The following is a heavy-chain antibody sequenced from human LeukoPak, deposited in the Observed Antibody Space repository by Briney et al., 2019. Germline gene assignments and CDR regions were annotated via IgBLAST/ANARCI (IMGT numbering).Heavy chain of an antibody. J-gene: IGHJ4*02. CDR1: GFTFSSYA. CDR2: ISSNGGST. D-gene: IGHD1-7*01. V-gene: IGHV3-64*01. Sequence: PGGSLRLSCAASGFTFSSYAMHWVRQAPGKGLEYVSAISSNGGSTYYANSVKGRFTISRDNSKNTLYLQVGSLRAEDMAVYYCARTYNWNYLFGFDYWGQGTLVTVSS. CDR3: ARTYNWNYLFGFDY.